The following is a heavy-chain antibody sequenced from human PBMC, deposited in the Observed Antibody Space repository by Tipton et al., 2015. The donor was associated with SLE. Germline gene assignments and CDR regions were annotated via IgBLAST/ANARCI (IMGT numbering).Heavy chain of an antibody. V-gene: IGHV4-59*01. CDR3: ARAIRGGDAFDI. Sequence: TLSLTCTISGGSISSYYWSWIRQAPGKGLEWIGHIFYSGSTNYNPSLKSRVTISVDTSKNQFSLKLSSVTAADTAVYYCARAIRGGDAFDIWGQGTMVTVSS. J-gene: IGHJ3*02. CDR2: IFYSGST. D-gene: IGHD3-10*01. CDR1: GGSISSYY.